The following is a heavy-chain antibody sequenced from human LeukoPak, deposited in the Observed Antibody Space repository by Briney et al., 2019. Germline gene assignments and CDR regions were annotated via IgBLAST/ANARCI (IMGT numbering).Heavy chain of an antibody. Sequence: GGSLRLSCAASGFTVSSTSMSWVRQAPGKGLEWVSFIYTGGSTYYADSVKGRFTISRDNSKNTLYLQMNSLRAEDTAVYYCARGGSYASFGFDRWGQGTLVTVSS. CDR2: IYTGGST. D-gene: IGHD3-16*01. CDR1: GFTVSSTS. CDR3: ARGGSYASFGFDR. J-gene: IGHJ4*02. V-gene: IGHV3-53*01.